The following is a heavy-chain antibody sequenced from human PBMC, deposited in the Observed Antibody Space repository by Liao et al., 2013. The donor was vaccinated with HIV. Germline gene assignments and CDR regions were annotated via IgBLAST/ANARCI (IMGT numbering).Heavy chain of an antibody. D-gene: IGHD2-15*01. Sequence: QVQLQESGPGLVKPSESLSLTCTVSGDAISNHYWGWSWIRQPAGKGLEWIGQMYASGSTNNNPSLKSRVTMSIDPSKNQFSLKMNSVTAADTAVYYCARVAKVAVVVDATQGYVYYMDVWGKGTTVTVSS. J-gene: IGHJ6*03. CDR2: MYASGST. CDR3: ARVAKVAVVVDATQGYVYYMDV. V-gene: IGHV4-4*07. CDR1: GDAISNHY.